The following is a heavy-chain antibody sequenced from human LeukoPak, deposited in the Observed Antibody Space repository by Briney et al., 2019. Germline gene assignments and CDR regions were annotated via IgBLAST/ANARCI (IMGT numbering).Heavy chain of an antibody. CDR1: GFTVSSNY. J-gene: IGHJ6*02. CDR2: IYSGGYT. Sequence: GGSLRLSCAASGFTVSSNYVSWVRQAPGKGLEWVSVIYSGGYTYYAGSVRGRFTISRDISENTLYLQMNSLRAEDTAVYYCARDRVVASLRKYYQYYGVDVWGQGTTVTVSS. CDR3: ARDRVVASLRKYYQYYGVDV. D-gene: IGHD2-15*01. V-gene: IGHV3-66*01.